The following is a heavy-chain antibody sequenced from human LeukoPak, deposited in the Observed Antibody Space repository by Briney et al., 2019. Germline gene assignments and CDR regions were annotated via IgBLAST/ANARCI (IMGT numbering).Heavy chain of an antibody. Sequence: ASVKVSCKLSGNTLTEFSMHWVRQAPGKGLEWMGGFDPEDGKTIYAQKFQGRVTMTEDTSTDTAYMELSSLRSEDTAVYYCARVEKYTSSGPTDPWGQGTLVTVSS. D-gene: IGHD6-13*01. V-gene: IGHV1-24*01. CDR3: ARVEKYTSSGPTDP. CDR1: GNTLTEFS. J-gene: IGHJ5*02. CDR2: FDPEDGKT.